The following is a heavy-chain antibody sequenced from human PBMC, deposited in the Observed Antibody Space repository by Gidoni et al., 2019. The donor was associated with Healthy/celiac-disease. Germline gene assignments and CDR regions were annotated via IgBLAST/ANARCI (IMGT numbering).Heavy chain of an antibody. CDR3: ARDPPYGDYVLTYYYYYGMDV. CDR2: ISAYNGNT. D-gene: IGHD4-17*01. V-gene: IGHV1-18*01. J-gene: IGHJ6*02. CDR1: GYTFTSYG. Sequence: QVQLVQSGAEVKKPGASVKVSCKASGYTFTSYGISWVRQAPGQGLEWMGWISAYNGNTNYAQKLQGRVTMTTDTSTSTAYMELRSLRSDDTAVYYCARDPPYGDYVLTYYYYYGMDVWGQGTTVTVSS.